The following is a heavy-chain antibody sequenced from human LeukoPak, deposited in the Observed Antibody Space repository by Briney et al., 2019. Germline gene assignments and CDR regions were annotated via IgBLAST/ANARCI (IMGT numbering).Heavy chain of an antibody. CDR2: MHPNSGNT. J-gene: IGHJ2*01. CDR3: ATTPTIAAAGYWYFDL. V-gene: IGHV1-8*01. D-gene: IGHD6-13*01. CDR1: GYTFTSYD. Sequence: ASVKVSCKASGYTFTSYDINWVRQATGQGLEWMGWMHPNSGNTGYAQKFQGRVTMTRNTSISTAYMELSSLRSEDTAVYYCATTPTIAAAGYWYFDLWGRGTLVTVSS.